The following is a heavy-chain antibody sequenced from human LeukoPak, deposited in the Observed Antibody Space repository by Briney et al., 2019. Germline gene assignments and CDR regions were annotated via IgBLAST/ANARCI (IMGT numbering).Heavy chain of an antibody. Sequence: GGSLRLSCAASGFTFSDYWMSWMRQAPGKGLEWVSSISSSSSYIYYADSVKGRFTISRDNAKNSLYLQMNSLRAEDTAVYYCARSGNDFWSGSFDYWGQGTLVTVSS. V-gene: IGHV3-21*01. CDR3: ARSGNDFWSGSFDY. CDR2: ISSSSSYI. D-gene: IGHD3-3*01. CDR1: GFTFSDYW. J-gene: IGHJ4*02.